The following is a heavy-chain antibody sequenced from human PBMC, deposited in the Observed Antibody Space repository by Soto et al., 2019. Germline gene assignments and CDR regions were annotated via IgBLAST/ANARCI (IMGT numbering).Heavy chain of an antibody. V-gene: IGHV1-46*01. J-gene: IGHJ6*02. CDR1: GYTFTSYY. Sequence: ASVKVSCKASGYTFTSYYMHWVRQAPGQGLEWMGIINPSGGSTSYAQKFQGRVTMTRDTSTSTVYMELSSLRSEDTAVYYCARDRITYYYYYGMDVWGQGTTVTVYS. CDR2: INPSGGST. D-gene: IGHD1-20*01. CDR3: ARDRITYYYYYGMDV.